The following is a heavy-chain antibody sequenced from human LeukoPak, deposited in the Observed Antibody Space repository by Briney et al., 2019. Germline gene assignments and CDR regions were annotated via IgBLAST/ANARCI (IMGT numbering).Heavy chain of an antibody. J-gene: IGHJ4*02. D-gene: IGHD3-10*01. Sequence: GGSLRLSCAASGFTFSSYAMSWVRQAPGKGLEWVSAISGSGGSTYYADSVKGRFTISRDNSKNTLYLQMNSLRAEDTAVYYCAKLADYYGSGSPFGYFDYWGQGTLATVSS. V-gene: IGHV3-23*01. CDR3: AKLADYYGSGSPFGYFDY. CDR1: GFTFSSYA. CDR2: ISGSGGST.